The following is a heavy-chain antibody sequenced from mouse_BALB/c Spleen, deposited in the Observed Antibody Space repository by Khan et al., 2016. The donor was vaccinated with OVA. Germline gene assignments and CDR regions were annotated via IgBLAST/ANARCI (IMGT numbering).Heavy chain of an antibody. D-gene: IGHD1-1*01. Sequence: EVQLVESGPGLVKPSQSLSLTCTVTGYSITTDYAWNWIRQSPGNKLEWMGFISYSGNTKYNPSLKSRISISRDTSTNQFFLQLKSVTTEDTARYYCARVYGGDFDYWGQGTTLTVSS. CDR3: ARVYGGDFDY. CDR2: ISYSGNT. V-gene: IGHV3-2*02. J-gene: IGHJ2*01. CDR1: GYSITTDYA.